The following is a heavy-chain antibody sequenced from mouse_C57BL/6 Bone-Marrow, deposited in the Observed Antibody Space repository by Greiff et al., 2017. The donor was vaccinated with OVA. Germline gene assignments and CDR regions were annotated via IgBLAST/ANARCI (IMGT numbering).Heavy chain of an antibody. Sequence: QVQLQQSGAELARPGASVKLSCKASGYTFTSYGISWVKQRTGQGLEWIGEIYPRSGNTYYNEKFKGKATLTADKSSSTAYMELRSLTSEDAAVYFCARSRRGSFAYWGQGTLVTVSA. CDR3: ARSRRGSFAY. J-gene: IGHJ3*01. CDR2: IYPRSGNT. CDR1: GYTFTSYG. V-gene: IGHV1-81*01.